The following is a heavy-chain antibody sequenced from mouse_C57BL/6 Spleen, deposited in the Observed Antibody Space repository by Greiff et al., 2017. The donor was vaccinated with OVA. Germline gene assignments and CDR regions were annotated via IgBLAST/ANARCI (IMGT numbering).Heavy chain of an antibody. D-gene: IGHD1-1*01. CDR1: GYTFTDYY. V-gene: IGHV1-26*01. Sequence: EVPLQQSGPELVKPGASVKISCKASGYTFTDYYMNWVKQSHGKSLEWIGDINPNNGGTSYNQKFKGKATLTVDKSSSTAYMELRSLTSEDSAVYYCASYYYTRDFDVWGTGTTVTVSS. J-gene: IGHJ1*03. CDR3: ASYYYTRDFDV. CDR2: INPNNGGT.